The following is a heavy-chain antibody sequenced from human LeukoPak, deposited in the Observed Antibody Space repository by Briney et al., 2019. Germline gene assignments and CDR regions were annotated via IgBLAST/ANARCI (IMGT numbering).Heavy chain of an antibody. J-gene: IGHJ4*02. CDR3: AREWGRIAVAGGPGY. CDR2: IWYDGRTK. D-gene: IGHD6-19*01. Sequence: GGSLRLSCAASGFTFSNYGMHWVRQAPGKGLEWVALIWYDGRTKFHADSVKGRFTISRDNSKNTLYLQMDSLRDEDTAAYYCAREWGRIAVAGGPGYWGQGTRVTVSS. CDR1: GFTFSNYG. V-gene: IGHV3-33*01.